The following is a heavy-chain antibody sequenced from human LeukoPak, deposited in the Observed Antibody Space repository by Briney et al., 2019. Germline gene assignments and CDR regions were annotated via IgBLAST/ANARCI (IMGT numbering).Heavy chain of an antibody. J-gene: IGHJ4*02. V-gene: IGHV1-8*01. D-gene: IGHD3-3*01. CDR1: GYTFTSYD. Sequence: ASVKVSCKASGYTFTSYDINWVRQATGQGLEWMGWMNPNSGNTGYAQKFQGRVTMTRNTSISTAYMELSSLRSEDTAVYYCARGPQYYDFWSDRYFDYWGQGTLVTVSS. CDR3: ARGPQYYDFWSDRYFDY. CDR2: MNPNSGNT.